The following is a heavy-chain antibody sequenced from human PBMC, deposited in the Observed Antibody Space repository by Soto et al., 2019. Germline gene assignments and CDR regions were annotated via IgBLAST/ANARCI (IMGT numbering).Heavy chain of an antibody. Sequence: QITLKESGPTLVKPTQTLTLTCTFSGFSLRTRGVAVGWFRQPPGKALEWLALIYWDEDKWYSQSLKSRLTIADDTSKNQVVLTMTNVDPVDTATYYCAHRPRGYAYYFDYWGQGILVTVSS. CDR3: AHRPRGYAYYFDY. J-gene: IGHJ4*02. D-gene: IGHD5-12*01. CDR1: GFSLRTRGVA. V-gene: IGHV2-5*02. CDR2: IYWDEDK.